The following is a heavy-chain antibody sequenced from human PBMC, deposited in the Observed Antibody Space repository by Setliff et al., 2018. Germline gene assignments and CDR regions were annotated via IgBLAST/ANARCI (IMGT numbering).Heavy chain of an antibody. CDR1: GGSFSGYY. CDR3: ARGPKSGSYNDAFDI. D-gene: IGHD1-26*01. CDR2: INHSGST. Sequence: KPSETLSLTCAVYGGSFSGYYWSWIRQPPGKGLEWIGEINHSGSTNYNPSLKSRVTISVDTSKNQFSPKLSSVTAADTAVYYCARGPKSGSYNDAFDIWGQGTMVTVSS. J-gene: IGHJ3*02. V-gene: IGHV4-34*01.